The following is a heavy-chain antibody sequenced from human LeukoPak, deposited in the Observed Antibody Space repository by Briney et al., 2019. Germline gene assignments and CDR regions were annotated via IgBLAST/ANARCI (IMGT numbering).Heavy chain of an antibody. CDR3: ASLGYSGSYPYI. Sequence: SETLSLTCTVSGGAISTSSYYWGWIRQPPGKGLVWIGSIYYSGSTYYNPSLKSRVTISVDTSKNQFSLKLSSVTAADTAVYYCASLGYSGSYPYIWGQGTMVTVSS. D-gene: IGHD1-26*01. V-gene: IGHV4-39*07. J-gene: IGHJ3*02. CDR1: GGAISTSSYY. CDR2: IYYSGST.